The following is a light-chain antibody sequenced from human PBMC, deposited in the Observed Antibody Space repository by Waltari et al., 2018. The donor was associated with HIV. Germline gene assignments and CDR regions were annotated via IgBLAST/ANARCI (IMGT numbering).Light chain of an antibody. CDR2: GAS. CDR3: QQYNKWPRGT. J-gene: IGKJ4*01. CDR1: QSVSSY. V-gene: IGKV3-15*01. Sequence: EIVMTQSPATLSASPGESATLSCRASQSVSSYLAWYQQKPGQAPRPLIYGASTRVTGVPARFSGSGSGTEFTLTISSLQSEDFAVYYCQQYNKWPRGTFGGGTKVEVK.